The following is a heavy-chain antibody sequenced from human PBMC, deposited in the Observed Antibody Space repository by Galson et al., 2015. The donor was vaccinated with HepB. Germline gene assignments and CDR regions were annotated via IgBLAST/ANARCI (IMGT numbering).Heavy chain of an antibody. CDR2: ISYDGSNK. CDR3: ARDYGAYCGGDCYSYYYYGMDV. Sequence: SLRLSCAASGFTFSSYGMHWVRQAPGKGLEWVAVISYDGSNKYYADSVKGRFTISRDNSKNTLYLQMNSLRAEDTAVYYCARDYGAYCGGDCYSYYYYGMDVWGQGTTVTVSS. J-gene: IGHJ6*02. D-gene: IGHD2-21*02. V-gene: IGHV3-30*19. CDR1: GFTFSSYG.